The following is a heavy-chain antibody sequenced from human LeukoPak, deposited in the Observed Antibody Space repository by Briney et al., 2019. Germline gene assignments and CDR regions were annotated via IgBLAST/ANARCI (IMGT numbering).Heavy chain of an antibody. CDR3: ARERGYCSGGSCYRPRRFDP. V-gene: IGHV1-8*01. J-gene: IGHJ5*02. Sequence: ASVKVSCKASAYTFTSYDINWVRQATGQGLEWMGWMNPNSGNTGYAQKFQGRVTMTRNTSISTAYMELSSLRSEDTAVYYCARERGYCSGGSCYRPRRFDPWGQGTLVTVSS. D-gene: IGHD2-15*01. CDR2: MNPNSGNT. CDR1: AYTFTSYD.